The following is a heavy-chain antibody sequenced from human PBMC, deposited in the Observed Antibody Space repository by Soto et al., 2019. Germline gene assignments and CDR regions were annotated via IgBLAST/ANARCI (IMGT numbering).Heavy chain of an antibody. V-gene: IGHV3-21*01. J-gene: IGHJ6*02. Sequence: KPGGSLRLSCAASGFTFSSYSMNWVRQAPGKGLEWVSSISSSSSYIYHADSVKGRFTISRDNAKNSLYLQMNSLRAEDTAVYYCARDGKEGNYYYYYGMDVWGQGTTVTVSS. CDR3: ARDGKEGNYYYYYGMDV. CDR1: GFTFSSYS. D-gene: IGHD1-1*01. CDR2: ISSSSSYI.